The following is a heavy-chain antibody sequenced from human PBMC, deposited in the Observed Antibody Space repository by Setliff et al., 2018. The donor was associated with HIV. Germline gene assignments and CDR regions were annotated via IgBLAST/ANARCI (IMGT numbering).Heavy chain of an antibody. V-gene: IGHV4-59*01. CDR1: GGSISTYY. D-gene: IGHD5-18*01. CDR2: IYYSGST. J-gene: IGHJ4*02. Sequence: SETLSLTCTVSGGSISTYYWSWIRQPPGKGLAWMGNIYYSGSTNYNPSLKSRVTISVDTSKNQFSLKLSPVTAADTAVYYCARGQGRFSFGAQLGYYFDYWGQGTLVTVSS. CDR3: ARGQGRFSFGAQLGYYFDY.